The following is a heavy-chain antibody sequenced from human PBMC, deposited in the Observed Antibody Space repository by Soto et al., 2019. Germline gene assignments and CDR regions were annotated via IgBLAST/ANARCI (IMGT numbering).Heavy chain of an antibody. CDR3: AKEYCDSSRCYLPDY. CDR1: GYTFTTFG. J-gene: IGHJ4*02. D-gene: IGHD2-2*01. CDR2: IDPKNGNT. V-gene: IGHV1-18*01. Sequence: GASVKVSCKASGYTFTTFGISWVRQAPGQGLEWMGRIDPKNGNTKDAQKFQGRVTMTTGTSTSTAYMELRSLRSDDTAVYYCAKEYCDSSRCYLPDYWGQGALVTVSS.